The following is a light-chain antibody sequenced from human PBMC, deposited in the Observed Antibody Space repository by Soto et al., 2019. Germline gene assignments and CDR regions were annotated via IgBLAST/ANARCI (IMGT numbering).Light chain of an antibody. CDR2: DAS. J-gene: IGKJ1*01. CDR3: QQYNSYSWT. V-gene: IGKV1-5*01. Sequence: DIQMTQSPSTLSAAVGDRVTITCRASQSISTWLVWYQQKPGKAPNLLIYDASSLESGVPSRFSGSGSGTEFTLTISSLQPDDFATYYCQQYNSYSWTFGQGTKVDIK. CDR1: QSISTW.